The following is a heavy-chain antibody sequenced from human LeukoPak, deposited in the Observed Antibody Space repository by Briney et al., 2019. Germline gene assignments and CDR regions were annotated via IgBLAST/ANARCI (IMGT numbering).Heavy chain of an antibody. V-gene: IGHV3-21*01. D-gene: IGHD2-2*01. J-gene: IGHJ4*02. CDR2: TRSSSSYI. Sequence: GGSLRLSCAASGFTFSSYSMTWVRQAPGKGLEWVSSTRSSSSYIYYADSVKGRFTISRDNAKNSLYLQMNSLRAEDTAVYYCARGLKGYCSSTSCDDYWGQGTLVTVSS. CDR1: GFTFSSYS. CDR3: ARGLKGYCSSTSCDDY.